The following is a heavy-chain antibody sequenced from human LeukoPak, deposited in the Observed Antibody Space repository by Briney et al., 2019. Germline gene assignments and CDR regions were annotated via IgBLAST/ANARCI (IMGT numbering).Heavy chain of an antibody. CDR2: ISYDGSNK. V-gene: IGHV3-30-3*01. CDR1: GFTFSSYA. Sequence: GGSLRLSCAASGFTFSSYAMHWVRQAPGKGLEWVAVISYDGSNKYYADSVKGRFTISRDNSKNMLYLQMNSLRAEDTAVYYCARAFRIVVGWFDPWGQGTLVTVSS. J-gene: IGHJ5*02. D-gene: IGHD2-21*01. CDR3: ARAFRIVVGWFDP.